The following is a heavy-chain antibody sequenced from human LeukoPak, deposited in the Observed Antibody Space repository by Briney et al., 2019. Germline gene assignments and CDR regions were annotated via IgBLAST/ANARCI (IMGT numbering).Heavy chain of an antibody. CDR2: ISGSGGST. V-gene: IGHV3-23*01. Sequence: GGTLRLSCAASGFTFSSYAMSWVRQAPGKGLEWVSAISGSGGSTYYADSVKGRFTISRDNSKNTLYLQMNSLRAEDTAIYYCAKHSGSNHFDYWGQGTLVTVSS. CDR1: GFTFSSYA. J-gene: IGHJ4*02. D-gene: IGHD6-6*01. CDR3: AKHSGSNHFDY.